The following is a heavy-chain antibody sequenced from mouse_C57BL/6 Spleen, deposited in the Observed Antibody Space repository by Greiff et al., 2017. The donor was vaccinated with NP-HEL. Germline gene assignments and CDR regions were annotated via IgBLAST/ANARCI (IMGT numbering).Heavy chain of an antibody. Sequence: VQVVESGPGLVQPSQSLSITCTVSGFSLTSYGVHWVRQSPGKGLEWLGVIWSGGSTDYNAAFISRLSISKDNSKSQVFFKMNSLQADDTAIYYCARKGGYDYEAWFAYWGQGTLVTVSA. D-gene: IGHD2-4*01. CDR3: ARKGGYDYEAWFAY. V-gene: IGHV2-2*01. CDR1: GFSLTSYG. J-gene: IGHJ3*01. CDR2: IWSGGST.